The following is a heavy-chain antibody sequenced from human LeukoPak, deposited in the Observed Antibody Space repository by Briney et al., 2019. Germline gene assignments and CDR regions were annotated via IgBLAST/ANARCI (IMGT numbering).Heavy chain of an antibody. CDR2: MAGTSGGI. CDR1: GFTFSDYV. Sequence: GGSLRLSCSASGFTFSDYVMSWVRQAPGKGLEWVSGMAGTSGGIYYADSVKGRFTISRDNSENTLYLHIDRLRAEDTAVYYCAKMIVGAKDYWGQGTLVTVSS. J-gene: IGHJ4*02. CDR3: AKMIVGAKDY. D-gene: IGHD1-26*01. V-gene: IGHV3-23*01.